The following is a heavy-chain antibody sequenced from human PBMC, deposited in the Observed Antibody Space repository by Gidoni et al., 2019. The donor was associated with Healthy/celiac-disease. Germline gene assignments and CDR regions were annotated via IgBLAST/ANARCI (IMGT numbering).Heavy chain of an antibody. D-gene: IGHD6-6*01. CDR1: GFTFSSYA. CDR3: EGSEAARPNY. V-gene: IGHV3-23*01. CDR2: ISGSGGST. Sequence: EVQLLESGGGLVQPGGSLRLSCAASGFTFSSYAMRWVRQAPGKGLEWVSAISGSGGSTYYADSVKGRFTISRDNSKNTLYLQMNSLRAEDTAVYYCEGSEAARPNYWGQGTLVTVSS. J-gene: IGHJ4*02.